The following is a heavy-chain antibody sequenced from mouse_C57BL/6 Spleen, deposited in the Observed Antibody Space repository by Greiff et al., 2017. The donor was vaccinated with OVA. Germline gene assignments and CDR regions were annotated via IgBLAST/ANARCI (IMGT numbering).Heavy chain of an antibody. J-gene: IGHJ1*03. CDR1: GYSITSDY. D-gene: IGHD1-1*01. Sequence: VQLQQSGPGLAKPSQTLSLTCSVTGYSITSDYWNWIRKFPGNKLEYMGYISYSGSTYYNPYLKSRISITRDTSKNQYYLQLNSVTTEDTATYYCARFMDGDYYGSSYVGYFDVWGTGTTVTVSS. CDR3: ARFMDGDYYGSSYVGYFDV. V-gene: IGHV3-8*01. CDR2: ISYSGST.